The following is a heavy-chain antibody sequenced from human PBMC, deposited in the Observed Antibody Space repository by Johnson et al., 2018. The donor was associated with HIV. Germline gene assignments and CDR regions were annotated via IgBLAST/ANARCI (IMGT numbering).Heavy chain of an antibody. V-gene: IGHV3-64*01. CDR1: GFTFSSYA. D-gene: IGHD1-26*01. Sequence: EVQLVESGGGLVQPGGSLRLSCEASGFTFSSYAMHWVRQAPGKGLEYVSAISSNGGSTYYANSVKGRFTISRDNSKNTLYLQMGSLRAEDMAVYYCARGGASGAFDIWGQGTMVTVSS. J-gene: IGHJ3*02. CDR2: ISSNGGST. CDR3: ARGGASGAFDI.